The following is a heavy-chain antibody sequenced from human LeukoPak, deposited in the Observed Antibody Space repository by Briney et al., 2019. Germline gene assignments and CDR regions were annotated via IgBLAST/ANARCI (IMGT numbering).Heavy chain of an antibody. D-gene: IGHD2-15*01. J-gene: IGHJ4*02. CDR2: ISGSGGST. V-gene: IGHV3-23*01. CDR3: AKDPVVVVAAGHFDY. CDR1: GFTFSSYA. Sequence: GGSLRLSCAASGFTFSSYAMSWVRQAPGKGLEWVSAISGSGGSTYYADSVRGRFTISRDNSKNTLYLQMNSLRAEDTAVYYCAKDPVVVVAAGHFDYWGQGTLVTVSS.